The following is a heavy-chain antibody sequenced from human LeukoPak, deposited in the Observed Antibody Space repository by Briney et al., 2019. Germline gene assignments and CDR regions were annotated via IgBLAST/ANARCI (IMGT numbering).Heavy chain of an antibody. CDR3: ARETPRRGETRDGYR. V-gene: IGHV3-21*06. CDR1: GLIFSDYA. CDR2: ITSGSSDI. D-gene: IGHD5-24*01. J-gene: IGHJ4*02. Sequence: GGSLRLSCEASGLIFSDYAMNWVRQVPGKGLEWVAFITSGSSDIYYADSVKGRFTISRDNPKNLLFLQINSLRVEDTAVYYCARETPRRGETRDGYRWGQGTLVTVSS.